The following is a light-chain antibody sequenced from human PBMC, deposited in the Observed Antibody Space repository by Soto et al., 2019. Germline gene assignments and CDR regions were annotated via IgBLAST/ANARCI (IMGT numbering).Light chain of an antibody. CDR2: GAS. Sequence: EIVMTQSPATLSVSPGERATLSCRASQSVSSNLAWYQQNPGQAPRLLIYGASTRATGIPARFSGSGSGTEFTLNISSLQSQDRAVYYCQQYNSWPPLTFGGGTKVEIK. CDR1: QSVSSN. J-gene: IGKJ4*01. V-gene: IGKV3-15*01. CDR3: QQYNSWPPLT.